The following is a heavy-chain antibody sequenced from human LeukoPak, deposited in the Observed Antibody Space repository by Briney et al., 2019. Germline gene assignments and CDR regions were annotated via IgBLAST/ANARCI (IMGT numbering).Heavy chain of an antibody. CDR1: GFTFDDYT. CDR2: ITWDGGST. V-gene: IGHV3-43*01. D-gene: IGHD3-10*01. J-gene: IGHJ6*03. CDR3: ARDIYGSGSLSYYYYMDV. Sequence: PGGSLRLSCAASGFTFDDYTMHWVRQAPGKGLEWVSLITWDGGSTYYADSVKGRFTISRDNAKNSLYLQMNSLRAEDTAVYYCARDIYGSGSLSYYYYMDVWGKGTTVTISS.